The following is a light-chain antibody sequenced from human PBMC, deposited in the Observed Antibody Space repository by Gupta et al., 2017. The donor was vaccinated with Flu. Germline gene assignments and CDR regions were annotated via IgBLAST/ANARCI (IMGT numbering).Light chain of an antibody. CDR1: QSVRTK. J-gene: IGKJ4*01. CDR3: QQYDDWPPLT. V-gene: IGKV3-15*01. CDR2: DAS. Sequence: GTLSVSPGERGILSCRASQSVRTKVAWYQQKPGQAPRLLIYDASTRDTGIPARFNGSGYGTEFTLLISSRQSEDFALYYCQQYDDWPPLTFGGGTKVDVK.